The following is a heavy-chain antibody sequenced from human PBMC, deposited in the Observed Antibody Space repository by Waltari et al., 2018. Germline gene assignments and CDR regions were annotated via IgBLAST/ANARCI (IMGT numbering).Heavy chain of an antibody. CDR1: GYTFTNFA. CDR2: ISTATGNP. Sequence: QVQLVQSESELKKPGASVKIACKASGYTFTNFAIDWLRQAPGQGLAWMGWISTATGNPTYARDFTGRFDFSLDTSVSTAYLQISSLKTEDTAVYFCARDRVVGATDWGYWGQGTLVTVSS. CDR3: ARDRVVGATDWGY. J-gene: IGHJ4*02. D-gene: IGHD1-26*01. V-gene: IGHV7-4-1*02.